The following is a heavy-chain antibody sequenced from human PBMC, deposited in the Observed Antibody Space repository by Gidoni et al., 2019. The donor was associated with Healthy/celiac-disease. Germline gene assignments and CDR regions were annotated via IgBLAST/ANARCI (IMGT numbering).Heavy chain of an antibody. CDR1: GFTFSSYA. D-gene: IGHD6-19*01. CDR2: ISGSGGSK. CDR3: AKDYSGWGGFDY. V-gene: IGHV3-23*01. Sequence: EVQLLESGGGLVQPGGSLRLSCAASGFTFSSYAMSWVRQAPGKGLEWVSAISGSGGSKYYADSVKGRFTISRDNSKNTLYLQMNSLRAEDTAVYYCAKDYSGWGGFDYWGQGTLVTVSS. J-gene: IGHJ4*02.